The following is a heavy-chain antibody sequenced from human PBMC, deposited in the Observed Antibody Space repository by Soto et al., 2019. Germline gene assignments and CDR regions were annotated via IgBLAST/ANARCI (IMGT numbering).Heavy chain of an antibody. V-gene: IGHV4-34*01. Sequence: QVQLQQWGAGLLKPSETLPLTCAVYGGSFSGYYWSWIRQPPGKGLEWIGEINHSGSTNYNPSLKSRVTISVDTSKNQFSLKLSSVTAADTAVYYCARGVATALDYWGQGTLVTVSS. CDR1: GGSFSGYY. D-gene: IGHD5-12*01. CDR2: INHSGST. CDR3: ARGVATALDY. J-gene: IGHJ4*02.